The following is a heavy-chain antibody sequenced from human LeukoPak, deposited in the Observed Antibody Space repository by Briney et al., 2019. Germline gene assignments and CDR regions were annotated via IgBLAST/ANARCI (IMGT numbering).Heavy chain of an antibody. CDR1: GFTFSSYA. CDR2: ISYDGSNK. Sequence: GRSLRLSCAASGFTFSSYAMHWVRQAPGKGLEWVAVISYDGSNKYYADSVKGRFTISRDNSKNTLYLQMNSLRAEDTAVYYCVRDRRLRGFYMDVWGKGTTVTVSS. D-gene: IGHD5-12*01. J-gene: IGHJ6*03. V-gene: IGHV3-30*04. CDR3: VRDRRLRGFYMDV.